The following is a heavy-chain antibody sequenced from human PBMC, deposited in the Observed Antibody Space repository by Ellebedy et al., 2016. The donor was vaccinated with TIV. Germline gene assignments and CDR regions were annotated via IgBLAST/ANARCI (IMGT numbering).Heavy chain of an antibody. V-gene: IGHV3-33*01. D-gene: IGHD4-17*01. J-gene: IGHJ4*02. Sequence: GESLKISCAASGFTFSSYGMHWVRQAPGKGLEWVAVIWYDGSNKYYADSVKGRFTISRDNSKNTLYLQMNSLRVEDTAVYYCTTDSMMTTVSAYPVDYWGQGTLVTVSS. CDR2: IWYDGSNK. CDR1: GFTFSSYG. CDR3: TTDSMMTTVSAYPVDY.